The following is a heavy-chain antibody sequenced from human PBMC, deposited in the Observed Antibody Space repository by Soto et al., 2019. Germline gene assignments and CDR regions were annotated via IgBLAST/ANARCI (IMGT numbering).Heavy chain of an antibody. CDR1: GFSLNTSGVG. Sequence: QITLKESGPPLVKPTQTLTLTCTFSGFSLNTSGVGVGWMRQPPGRALEWLPLIYWDDDKRYSPSLNSRLTIHQDPSKNQVVLTMTNMEPVVTGTYDCALRPYGDYPIDYWGQGTLVTVSS. CDR3: ALRPYGDYPIDY. D-gene: IGHD4-17*01. J-gene: IGHJ4*02. V-gene: IGHV2-5*02. CDR2: IYWDDDK.